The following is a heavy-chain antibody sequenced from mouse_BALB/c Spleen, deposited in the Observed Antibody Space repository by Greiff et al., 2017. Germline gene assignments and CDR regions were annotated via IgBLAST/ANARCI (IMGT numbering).Heavy chain of an antibody. Sequence: EVMLVESGGGLVQPGGSRKLSCAASGFTFSSFGMHWVRQAPEKGLEWVAYISSGSSTIYYADTVKGRFTISRDNPKNTLFLQMTSLRSEDTAMYYCARFGVRGAMDYWGQGTSVTVSS. J-gene: IGHJ4*01. CDR1: GFTFSSFG. D-gene: IGHD5-1*01. V-gene: IGHV5-17*02. CDR3: ARFGVRGAMDY. CDR2: ISSGSSTI.